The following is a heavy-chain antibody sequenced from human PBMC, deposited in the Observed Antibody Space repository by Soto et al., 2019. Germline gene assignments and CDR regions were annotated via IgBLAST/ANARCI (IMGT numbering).Heavy chain of an antibody. CDR2: INPSGGAT. J-gene: IGHJ4*02. CDR1: GDTFTGWY. D-gene: IGHD1-26*01. Sequence: ASVKVSCKASGDTFTGWYMHWVRQAPGQGLEWMAMINPSGGATIYAPNFQDRVTMTSDTSTSTVYMDLSGLKSEDTAMYYCARDLVGPTGVAYWGQGTLVTVSS. V-gene: IGHV1-46*01. CDR3: ARDLVGPTGVAY.